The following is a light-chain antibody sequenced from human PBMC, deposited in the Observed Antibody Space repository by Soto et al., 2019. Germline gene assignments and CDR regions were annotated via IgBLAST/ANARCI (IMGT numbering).Light chain of an antibody. J-gene: IGKJ4*01. CDR1: QSVSSSY. V-gene: IGKV3-20*01. Sequence: EIVLTPSPGTLSLSPWERATLSCRASQSVSSSYLAWYQQKPGQAPRLLIYGATSRATGISDRFSGSGSGTDFTLTISRLEPEDFAVYYCQQYGSSPLTFGGGTKVDIK. CDR2: GAT. CDR3: QQYGSSPLT.